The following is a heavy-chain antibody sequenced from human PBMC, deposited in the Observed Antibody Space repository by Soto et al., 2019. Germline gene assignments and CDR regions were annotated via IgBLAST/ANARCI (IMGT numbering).Heavy chain of an antibody. CDR2: TYTGGST. V-gene: IGHV3-53*02. CDR3: ARDPPITSDYAMDV. J-gene: IGHJ6*02. Sequence: EVQLVETGGDLIQSGGSLRLSCAASGFALSSRYMMWVRQAPGKGLECVSITYTGGSTHYADSVNGRFTISRDDSTNTLYLQMNSLRAEDTAVYYCARDPPITSDYAMDVWGQGTTVIVSS. D-gene: IGHD1-20*01. CDR1: GFALSSRY.